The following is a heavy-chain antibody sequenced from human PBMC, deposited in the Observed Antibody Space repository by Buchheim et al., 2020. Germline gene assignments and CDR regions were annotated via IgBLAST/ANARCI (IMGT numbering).Heavy chain of an antibody. Sequence: QVQLVQSGAEVKKPGASVKVSCKASGYTLTDLSMNWVRQAPGQGLEWMGGFDPEDGATIYAQKFQGRVTMTEDTSTDTAYIELSSRRSEDTAVYYRSTAKARYYRYVLDYWGQGPL. V-gene: IGHV1-24*01. CDR1: GYTLTDLS. CDR2: FDPEDGAT. CDR3: STAKARYYRYVLDY. D-gene: IGHD3-22*01. J-gene: IGHJ4*02.